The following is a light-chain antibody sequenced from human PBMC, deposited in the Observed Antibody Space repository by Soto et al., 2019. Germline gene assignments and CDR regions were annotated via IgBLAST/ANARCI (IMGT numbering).Light chain of an antibody. V-gene: IGKV3-20*01. CDR3: QQYGSSPRT. CDR2: DAS. J-gene: IGKJ1*01. Sequence: ENVLTQSPGTLSLSPGERATLSCRASQSVSSSYLGWYQQKPGQAPRLLIYDASSRATGIPDRFSGSGSGTDFTLTISRLEPEDFAVYFCQQYGSSPRTFGQGTKVEIK. CDR1: QSVSSSY.